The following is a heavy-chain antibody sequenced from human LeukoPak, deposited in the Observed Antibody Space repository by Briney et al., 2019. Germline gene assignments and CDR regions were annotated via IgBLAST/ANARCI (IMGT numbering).Heavy chain of an antibody. CDR2: IKRKADGATT. J-gene: IGHJ4*02. CDR1: GFTFYNAW. Sequence: PGGSLRLSCAASGFTFYNAWMSWVRQAPGKGLEWIGRIKRKADGATTDYAAPVKGRFTISRDDSKNTLYLEMNGLKSEDTAVYYCTKDHGSGSYYFDYWGQGTLVTVSS. V-gene: IGHV3-15*01. CDR3: TKDHGSGSYYFDY. D-gene: IGHD3-10*01.